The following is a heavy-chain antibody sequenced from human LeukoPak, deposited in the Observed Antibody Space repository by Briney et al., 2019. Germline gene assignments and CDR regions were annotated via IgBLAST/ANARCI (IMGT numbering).Heavy chain of an antibody. J-gene: IGHJ4*02. CDR1: GYSFIDYY. Sequence: ASVKVSCKTSGYSFIDYYIHWVRQAPGQGLEWMGWINPNSGGTNYAQKFQGRVTMTRDTSISTAYMELSRLRSDDTAVYYCARDSIDVDYWGQGTLVTVSS. CDR2: INPNSGGT. CDR3: ARDSIDVDY. V-gene: IGHV1-2*02. D-gene: IGHD3-22*01.